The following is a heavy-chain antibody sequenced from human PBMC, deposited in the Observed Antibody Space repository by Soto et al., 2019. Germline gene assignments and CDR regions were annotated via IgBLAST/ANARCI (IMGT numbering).Heavy chain of an antibody. Sequence: QVQLVESGGGVVQPGRSLRLSCAGSVFTFSSYGVHWVRQAPGKGLEWVAVIWYDGSNKYYADSVKGRFTISRDNSKNTLYLQMNSLRAEDTAVYYCARDQIEWELPHWSGLDYWGQGTLVTVSS. J-gene: IGHJ4*02. CDR1: VFTFSSYG. CDR2: IWYDGSNK. CDR3: ARDQIEWELPHWSGLDY. D-gene: IGHD1-26*01. V-gene: IGHV3-33*01.